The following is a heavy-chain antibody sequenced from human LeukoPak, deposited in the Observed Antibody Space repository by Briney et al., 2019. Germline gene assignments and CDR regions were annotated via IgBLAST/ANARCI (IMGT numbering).Heavy chain of an antibody. V-gene: IGHV4-39*01. J-gene: IGHJ4*02. D-gene: IGHD2/OR15-2a*01. CDR2: IYYSGST. CDR1: GGSISSSSYC. CDR3: ARHVSTIGESFFDY. Sequence: PSETLSLTCTVSGGSISSSSYCWCWFRQPPGKGLDWFGSIYYSGSTYYNPSLKSRVTISVDTSKNQFSLKLSSVTAADTAVYYCARHVSTIGESFFDYWGQGTLVTVSS.